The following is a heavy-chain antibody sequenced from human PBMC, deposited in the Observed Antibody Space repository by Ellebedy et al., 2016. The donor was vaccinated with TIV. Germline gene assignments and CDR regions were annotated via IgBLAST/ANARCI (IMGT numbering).Heavy chain of an antibody. CDR1: GYTFTGYY. V-gene: IGHV1-2*02. CDR2: INPNNSDT. Sequence: AASVKVSCKASGYTFTGYYMHWVRQAPGQGLEWMGWINPNNSDTKYEQKFQGRVTLTRDTPSSTAYMELSRLTSDDAAVYYCARVNSAWYNDYWGQGTLVTVSS. J-gene: IGHJ4*02. CDR3: ARVNSAWYNDY. D-gene: IGHD6-19*01.